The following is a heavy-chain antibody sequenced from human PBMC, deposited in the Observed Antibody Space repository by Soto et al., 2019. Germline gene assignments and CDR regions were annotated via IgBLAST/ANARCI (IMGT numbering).Heavy chain of an antibody. J-gene: IGHJ4*02. CDR3: ARDRTPRVAGTYYFDY. CDR1: GFTFSSYA. Sequence: QVQLVESGGGVVQPGRSLRLSCAASGFTFSSYAMHWVRQAPGKGLEWVAVISYDGSNKYYADSVKGRFTISRDNSKNTLYLQMNSLIAEDTAVYYCARDRTPRVAGTYYFDYWGQGTLVTVSS. V-gene: IGHV3-30-3*01. CDR2: ISYDGSNK. D-gene: IGHD6-19*01.